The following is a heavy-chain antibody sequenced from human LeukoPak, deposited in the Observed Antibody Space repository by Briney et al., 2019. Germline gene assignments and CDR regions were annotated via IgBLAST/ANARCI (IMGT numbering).Heavy chain of an antibody. CDR2: IKGETDGGTT. CDR3: ATGGNWFDR. J-gene: IGHJ5*02. V-gene: IGHV3-15*01. D-gene: IGHD3-16*01. CDR1: GFTLTKAW. Sequence: GESLRLSCAASGFTLTKAWMNWVRQAPGKGLEWVGRIKGETDGGTTDYTASVKGRFTISGDESKTTAYLQMNSLQSDDTGIYYCATGGNWFDRWGRGTLVVVSS.